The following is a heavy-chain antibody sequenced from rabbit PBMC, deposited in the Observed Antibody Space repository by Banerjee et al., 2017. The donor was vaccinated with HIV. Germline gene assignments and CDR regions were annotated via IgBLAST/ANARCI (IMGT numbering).Heavy chain of an antibody. CDR2: IYSSVGST. CDR3: ARDPLAYAGSNYWPYYFDL. V-gene: IGHV1S40*01. D-gene: IGHD8-1*01. CDR1: GFSFSSGYD. Sequence: QSLEEYGGDLVQPEGSLTLTCKASGFSFSSGYDMCWVRQAPGKGLEWIGCIYSSVGSTWYASWAKGRFTISKTSSTTVTLQMTSLTAADTATYLCARDPLAYAGSNYWPYYFDLWGPGTLVTVS. J-gene: IGHJ4*01.